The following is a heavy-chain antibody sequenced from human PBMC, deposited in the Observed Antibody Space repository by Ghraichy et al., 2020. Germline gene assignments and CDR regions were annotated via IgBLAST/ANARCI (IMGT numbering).Heavy chain of an antibody. J-gene: IGHJ5*02. CDR1: GFTFSSYS. V-gene: IGHV3-21*01. D-gene: IGHD3-10*01. CDR2: ISSSSSYI. Sequence: GGSLRLSCAASGFTFSSYSMNWVRQAPGKGLEWVSSISSSSSYIYYADSVKGRFTISRDNAKNSLYLQMNSLRAEDTAVYYCARSVGELFWFDPWGQGTLVTVSS. CDR3: ARSVGELFWFDP.